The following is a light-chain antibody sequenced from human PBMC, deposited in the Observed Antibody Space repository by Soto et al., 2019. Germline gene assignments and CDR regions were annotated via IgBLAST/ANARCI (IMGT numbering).Light chain of an antibody. V-gene: IGKV1-39*01. CDR3: QQSYSTPWT. CDR2: AAS. Sequence: QSPSSLSASVGDRVTITCRASQRINNYLNWYQQKPGKAPKLLISAASSLQAGVPSRFGGSASGTDFTLAISSLQPEDFATYYCQQSYSTPWTFGQGTKVDIK. J-gene: IGKJ1*01. CDR1: QRINNY.